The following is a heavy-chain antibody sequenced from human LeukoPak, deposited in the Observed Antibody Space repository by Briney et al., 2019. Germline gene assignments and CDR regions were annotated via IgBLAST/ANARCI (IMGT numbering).Heavy chain of an antibody. CDR1: GYSFTSYW. J-gene: IGHJ6*02. Sequence: GESLKISCKGSGYSFTSYWISWVRQMPGKGLEWMGRIDPSDSYTNYSPSFQGHVTISADKSISTAYLQWSSLKASDTAMYYCARQTSGYSYGAYYYYGMDVWGQGTTVTVSS. D-gene: IGHD5-18*01. CDR3: ARQTSGYSYGAYYYYGMDV. V-gene: IGHV5-10-1*01. CDR2: IDPSDSYT.